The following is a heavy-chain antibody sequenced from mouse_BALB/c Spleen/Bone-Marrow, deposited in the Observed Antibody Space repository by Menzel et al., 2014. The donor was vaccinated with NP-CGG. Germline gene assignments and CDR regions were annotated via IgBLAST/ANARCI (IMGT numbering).Heavy chain of an antibody. V-gene: IGHV4-1*02. Sequence: EVQLQQSGRPLQQPGPSLPLSCAASGFAFTRYWMSLVRQAPGKVLDWIADINPDSSTITYTPSLKDKFIISRDNAKNTLYLQMSKVRAEDTALYYCARLKYYGKLFGWGAGTTVTGSS. CDR2: INPDSSTI. D-gene: IGHD1-1*01. CDR1: GFAFTRYW. J-gene: IGHJ1*01. CDR3: ARLKYYGKLFG.